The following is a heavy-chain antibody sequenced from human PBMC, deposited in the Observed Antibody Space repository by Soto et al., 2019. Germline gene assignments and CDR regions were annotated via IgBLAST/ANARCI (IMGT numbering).Heavy chain of an antibody. V-gene: IGHV3-23*01. CDR2: ISDRGDRT. J-gene: IGHJ4*02. CDR1: GFTFSSYA. D-gene: IGHD3-10*01. Sequence: EVQVLESGGGLVQPGGSLRLSCAASGFTFSSYAMNWVRQAPGKGLEWVSAISDRGDRTYFTDSVKGRFTISRDNSKHTLYLQMNSLRAEDTAVYYCSKSFGSGLLWFGELSTVDYWGQGTLVIVSS. CDR3: SKSFGSGLLWFGELSTVDY.